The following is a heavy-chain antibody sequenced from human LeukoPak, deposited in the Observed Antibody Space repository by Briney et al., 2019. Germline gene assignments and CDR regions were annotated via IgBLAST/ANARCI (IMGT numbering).Heavy chain of an antibody. CDR1: GFTVSSNY. D-gene: IGHD5-18*01. J-gene: IGHJ6*03. CDR2: IYSGGST. V-gene: IGHV3-53*01. Sequence: GGSLRLSCAASGFTVSSNYMSWVRQAPGKGLEWVSVIYSGGSTYYADSVKGGFTISRDNSKNTLYLQMNSLRAEDTAVYYCARDSFDTAMVRSLTYYYYYMDVWGKGTTVTVSS. CDR3: ARDSFDTAMVRSLTYYYYYMDV.